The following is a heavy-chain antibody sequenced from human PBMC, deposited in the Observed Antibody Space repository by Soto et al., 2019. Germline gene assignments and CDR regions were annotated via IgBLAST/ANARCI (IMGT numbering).Heavy chain of an antibody. Sequence: SETLSLTCTVSGGSISRGGYYWNWIRQRPGKGLEWIGYIYHSGSTYSNPALKSRVTISVDTSKNQFSLNLNSVTDADAAVYYCASGVGTSDNSGYYFDYWGQGTLVTVSS. CDR3: ASGVGTSDNSGYYFDY. V-gene: IGHV4-31*03. CDR2: IYHSGST. D-gene: IGHD3-22*01. CDR1: GGSISRGGYY. J-gene: IGHJ4*02.